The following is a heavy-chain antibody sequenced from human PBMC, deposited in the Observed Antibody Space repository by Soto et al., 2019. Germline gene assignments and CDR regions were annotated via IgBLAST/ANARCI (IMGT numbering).Heavy chain of an antibody. Sequence: EVQLLESGGGLVQPGGSLRLSCAASEFTFTSYAISGADKVPGKGLEWVSAISGGGGSTYYADSVQGRFTIARENSKNTLYLQMNSLRADDKAVYYCANGGIAAPYTCWGQGTLVTVSS. D-gene: IGHD6-6*01. CDR2: ISGGGGST. V-gene: IGHV3-23*01. CDR3: ANGGIAAPYTC. J-gene: IGHJ4*02. CDR1: EFTFTSYA.